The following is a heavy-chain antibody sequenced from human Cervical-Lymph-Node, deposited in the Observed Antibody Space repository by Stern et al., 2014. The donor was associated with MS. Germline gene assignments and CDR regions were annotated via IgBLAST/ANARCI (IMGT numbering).Heavy chain of an antibody. D-gene: IGHD6-19*01. CDR2: IIPIFGPA. V-gene: IGHV1-69*01. Sequence: VQLVESGAEVKKPGSSVKVSCKASGGTFSSYAISWVRQAPGQGLEWMGGIIPIFGPANYAQNFQGRVTITADESTSTAYMELSSLRSEDTAVYYCARSYGAVAGTGSDYWGQGTLVTVSS. J-gene: IGHJ4*02. CDR3: ARSYGAVAGTGSDY. CDR1: GGTFSSYA.